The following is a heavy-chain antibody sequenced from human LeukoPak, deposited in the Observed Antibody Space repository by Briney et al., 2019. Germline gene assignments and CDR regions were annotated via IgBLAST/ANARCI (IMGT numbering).Heavy chain of an antibody. CDR3: ARDRGWDAFDI. Sequence: ASVKVSCKASGYTFTDCYIHWVRQAPGQGLEWMGRIDPNSGDTNYAQKFQGRVTMTRDTSITTAYMELSRLTSADAAVYYCARDRGWDAFDIWGQGTMVTVSS. D-gene: IGHD6-19*01. CDR1: GYTFTDCY. CDR2: IDPNSGDT. J-gene: IGHJ3*02. V-gene: IGHV1-2*06.